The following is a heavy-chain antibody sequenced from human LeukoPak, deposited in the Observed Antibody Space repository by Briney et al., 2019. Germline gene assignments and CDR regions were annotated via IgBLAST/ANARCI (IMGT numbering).Heavy chain of an antibody. V-gene: IGHV1-18*01. CDR3: ARGPGRGSYYFDF. CDR1: GYTFTSYG. CDR2: ISTYNGNT. J-gene: IGHJ4*02. D-gene: IGHD3-10*01. Sequence: ASVKVSCKASGYTFTSYGISWVRQAPGQGLEWMGWISTYNGNTNYAQNLQGRVTMTTDTSTRTTYMELRSLRSDDTAVYYCARGPGRGSYYFDFWGQGALVTVS.